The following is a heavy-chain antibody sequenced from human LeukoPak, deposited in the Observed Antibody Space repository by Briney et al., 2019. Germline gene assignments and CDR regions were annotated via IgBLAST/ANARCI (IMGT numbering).Heavy chain of an antibody. Sequence: GGSLRLSCAASGFIFSTYSMNWVRQAPGKGLEWVSYISSDSNTIYYADSVKGRFTISRDNAENTLYLQMNSLGAEDTAVYYCARDDHYNYYYMDVWGKGTTVTVSS. CDR3: ARDDHYNYYYMDV. CDR2: ISSDSNTI. CDR1: GFIFSTYS. J-gene: IGHJ6*03. V-gene: IGHV3-48*01.